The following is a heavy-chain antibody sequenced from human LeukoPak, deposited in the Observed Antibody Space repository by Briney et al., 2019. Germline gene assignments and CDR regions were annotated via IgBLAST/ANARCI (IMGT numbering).Heavy chain of an antibody. D-gene: IGHD3-22*01. J-gene: IGHJ3*02. CDR1: GDSVSSNSAT. CDR2: TYYTSKWYN. Sequence: SQTLSLTCAISGDSVSSNSATWNWIRQSPSRGLEWLGRTYYTSKWYNDYAVSAKSRITINPDTSKNQFSLKLSSVTAADTAVYYCARRRDSSAYDAFGIWGQGTMVTVSS. V-gene: IGHV6-1*01. CDR3: ARRRDSSAYDAFGI.